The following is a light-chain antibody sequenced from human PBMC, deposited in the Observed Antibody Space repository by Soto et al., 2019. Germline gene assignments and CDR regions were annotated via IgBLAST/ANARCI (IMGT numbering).Light chain of an antibody. CDR2: DVS. Sequence: QSALTQPASVSGSPEQPITLSCTGTSRDARGYNSVSWYKHHPGNPPQLMVFDVSNRPPGVSHRFYASMSGNTASLPISGLQPEDVAYYYCRTYTTSNRRQKGFGSGTKVTDL. CDR1: SRDARGYNS. J-gene: IGLJ1*01. V-gene: IGLV2-14*03. CDR3: RTYTTSNRRQKG.